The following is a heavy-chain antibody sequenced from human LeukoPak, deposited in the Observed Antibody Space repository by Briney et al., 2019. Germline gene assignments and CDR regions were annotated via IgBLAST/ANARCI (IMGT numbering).Heavy chain of an antibody. D-gene: IGHD1-26*01. Sequence: PRASVKVSCKASGYSFTSHYMYWVRQAPGEGLEWMGIINPSGGSTSYPQKFQGRVTMTRDTSTSTVYMELSSLRSEDTAVYYCARGGRGSPRGAFDIWGQGTMVTVSS. CDR1: GYSFTSHY. V-gene: IGHV1-46*01. CDR2: INPSGGST. CDR3: ARGGRGSPRGAFDI. J-gene: IGHJ3*02.